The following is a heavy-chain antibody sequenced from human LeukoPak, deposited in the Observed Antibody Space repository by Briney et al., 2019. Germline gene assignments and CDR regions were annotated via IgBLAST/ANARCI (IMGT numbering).Heavy chain of an antibody. CDR3: AKVWWFGELTEFYFDY. D-gene: IGHD3-10*01. CDR1: GFTFSSYA. J-gene: IGHJ4*02. CDR2: ISGSGGST. Sequence: GRSLRLSCAASGFTFSSYAMGWVRQAPGKGLEWVSAISGSGGSTYYADSVKGRFTISRDNSKNTLYLQMNSLRAEVTAVYYCAKVWWFGELTEFYFDYWGQGTLVTVSS. V-gene: IGHV3-23*01.